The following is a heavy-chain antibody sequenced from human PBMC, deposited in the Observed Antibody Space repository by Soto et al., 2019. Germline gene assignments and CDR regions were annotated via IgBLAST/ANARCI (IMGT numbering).Heavy chain of an antibody. J-gene: IGHJ3*02. Sequence: SETLSLTCTVSGGSISSYYWSWIRQPAGKGLEWIGRIYTSGSTNYNPSLKSRVTMSVDTSKNQFSLKLSSVTAADTAVYYCAITNYDYVWGSYRKGAFDIWGQGTMVTVSS. D-gene: IGHD3-16*02. CDR3: AITNYDYVWGSYRKGAFDI. CDR2: IYTSGST. CDR1: GGSISSYY. V-gene: IGHV4-4*07.